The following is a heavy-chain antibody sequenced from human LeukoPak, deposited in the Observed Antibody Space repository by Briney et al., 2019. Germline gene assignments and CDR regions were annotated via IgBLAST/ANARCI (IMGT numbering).Heavy chain of an antibody. D-gene: IGHD6-19*01. V-gene: IGHV4-34*01. CDR3: ARRVSAYSSGWYYYYYYMDV. J-gene: IGHJ6*03. Sequence: SETLSLTCAVYGGSFSGYYWSWIRQAPGKGLEWIREIKHSGSTNYNPSLKSRVTISVDTSKNQFSLKLSSVTAADTAVYYCARRVSAYSSGWYYYYYYMDVWGKGTTVTISS. CDR2: IKHSGST. CDR1: GGSFSGYY.